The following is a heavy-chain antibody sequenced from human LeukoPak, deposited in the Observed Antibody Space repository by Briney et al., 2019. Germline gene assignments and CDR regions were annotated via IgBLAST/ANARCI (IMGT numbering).Heavy chain of an antibody. D-gene: IGHD3-9*01. Sequence: SETLSLTCTVSGVSISSYYWSWIRQPAGKGLERVGRIYSSGSTNYNPSLRSRVTISVDKSKNQFSLKLSSVTAADTAVYYCARESFDWKKGHVRAFDIWGQGTMVTVSS. CDR1: GVSISSYY. V-gene: IGHV4-4*07. CDR3: ARESFDWKKGHVRAFDI. J-gene: IGHJ3*02. CDR2: IYSSGST.